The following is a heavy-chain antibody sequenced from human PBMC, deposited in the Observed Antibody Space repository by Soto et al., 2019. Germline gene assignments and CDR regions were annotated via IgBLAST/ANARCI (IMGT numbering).Heavy chain of an antibody. D-gene: IGHD2-2*01. Sequence: EVQLVESGGGLVKPGGSLRLSCAASGFTFSTYTMNWVRQAPGKGLEWVASISSSSDFIYYPDSLKGRFTISRDNAKNTLYLQMNSLRADDTAVYYCARDTVAGGLAPMDYWGQGNLVTVSS. J-gene: IGHJ4*02. V-gene: IGHV3-21*01. CDR3: ARDTVAGGLAPMDY. CDR2: ISSSSDFI. CDR1: GFTFSTYT.